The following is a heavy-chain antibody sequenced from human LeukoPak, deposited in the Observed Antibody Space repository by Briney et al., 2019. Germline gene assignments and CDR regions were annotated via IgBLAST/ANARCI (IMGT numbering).Heavy chain of an antibody. V-gene: IGHV4-34*01. CDR2: INHSGST. J-gene: IGHJ4*02. Sequence: PSETLSLTCAVYGGSFSGYYWSWIRQPPGKGLEWIGEINHSGSTNYNPSLKSRVTISVDRSKNQFSLKLSSVTAADTAVYYCAQGIAARPFDYWGQGTLVTVSS. D-gene: IGHD6-6*01. CDR3: AQGIAARPFDY. CDR1: GGSFSGYY.